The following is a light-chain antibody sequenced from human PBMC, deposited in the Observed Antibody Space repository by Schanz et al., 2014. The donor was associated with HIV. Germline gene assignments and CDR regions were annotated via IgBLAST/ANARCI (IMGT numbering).Light chain of an antibody. J-gene: IGKJ4*01. V-gene: IGKV3-20*01. CDR1: QSINNNY. CDR2: AAS. CDR3: QQYGTSPLT. Sequence: EIVLTQSPGTLSLSPGERATLSCRASQSINNNYLTWYQQTPGQAPRLLIYAASSRATGIPDRFSGGESGTDFTLTISRVEPEDFAVYYCQQYGTSPLTFGGGTKVEIK.